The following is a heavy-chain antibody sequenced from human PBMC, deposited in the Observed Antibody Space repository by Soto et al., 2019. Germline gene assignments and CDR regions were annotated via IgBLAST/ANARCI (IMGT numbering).Heavy chain of an antibody. Sequence: PGESLKISCKGSGYSFTSYWIGWVRQMPGKGLEWMRIIYPGDSDTRYSPSFQGQVTISADKSISTAYLQWSSLKASDTAMYYCARTSAAGKYYYGMDVWGQGTTVTV. D-gene: IGHD6-13*01. J-gene: IGHJ6*02. CDR1: GYSFTSYW. CDR2: IYPGDSDT. CDR3: ARTSAAGKYYYGMDV. V-gene: IGHV5-51*01.